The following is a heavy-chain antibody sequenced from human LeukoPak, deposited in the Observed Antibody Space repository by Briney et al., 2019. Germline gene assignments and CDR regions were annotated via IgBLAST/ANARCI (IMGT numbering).Heavy chain of an antibody. J-gene: IGHJ4*02. V-gene: IGHV3-30*12. CDR2: ISYDGSNK. CDR1: GFTFSSYG. CDR3: ASRHCSGGGCYFAGADPFDY. Sequence: GGSLRLSCAASGFTFSSYGMHWVRQAPGKGLEWVAVISYDGSNKYYADSVKGRFTISRDTSKNTLYLQMNSLRAEDTAVYYCASRHCSGGGCYFAGADPFDYWGRGTLVTVSS. D-gene: IGHD2-15*01.